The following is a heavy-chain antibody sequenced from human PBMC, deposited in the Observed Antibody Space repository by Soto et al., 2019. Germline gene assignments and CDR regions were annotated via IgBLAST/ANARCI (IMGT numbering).Heavy chain of an antibody. CDR3: GRCRTDSYAMDV. J-gene: IGHJ6*04. CDR1: GYSFTSYG. CDR2: ISHYNGST. V-gene: IGHV1-18*01. D-gene: IGHD2-8*02. Sequence: ASVKVSCKASGYSFTSYGIGWGRQAPGQGPEWMGWISHYNGSTNYAQNVKGRVAMTTDISTNTVYLELRSPRSDDTAMYYCGRCRTDSYAMDVWGKGTTVTVYS.